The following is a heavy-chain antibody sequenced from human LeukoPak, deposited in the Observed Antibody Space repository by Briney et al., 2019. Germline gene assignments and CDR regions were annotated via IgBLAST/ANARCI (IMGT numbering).Heavy chain of an antibody. J-gene: IGHJ5*02. D-gene: IGHD4-23*01. V-gene: IGHV1-8*02. CDR2: MNPNSGNT. Sequence: ASVKVSCKASGYTFTSYDINWVRQATGQGLEWMGWMNPNSGNTGYAQKFQGRVTMTTDTSTSTAYMELRSLRSDDTAVYYCARVLHDYVGGNWFDPWGQGTLVTVSS. CDR3: ARVLHDYVGGNWFDP. CDR1: GYTFTSYD.